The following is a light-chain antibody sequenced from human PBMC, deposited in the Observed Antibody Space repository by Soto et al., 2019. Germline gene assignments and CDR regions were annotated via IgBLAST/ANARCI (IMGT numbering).Light chain of an antibody. CDR2: GAS. J-gene: IGKJ4*01. CDR3: QQYLKWPPIT. Sequence: EIVLTQSPGTLSLSPGERATLSCRASQSVSSSYLAWYQQKPGQAPRLLIYGASSRATGLPDRFSGSGSGTDFTLTITSLQSEDFADYYWQQYLKWPPITFGGGTKVDI. CDR1: QSVSSSY. V-gene: IGKV3-20*01.